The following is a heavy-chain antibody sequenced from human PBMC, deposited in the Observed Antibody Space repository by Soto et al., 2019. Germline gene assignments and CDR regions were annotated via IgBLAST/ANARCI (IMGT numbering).Heavy chain of an antibody. CDR3: ARVIWSGHLTSDL. CDR2: ISSSSSTI. CDR1: GFTFSSNS. J-gene: IGHJ5*02. D-gene: IGHD3-3*01. Sequence: EVQVVESGGGSVQPGGSLRLSCAASGFTFSSNSMNWVRQAPGKGLEWISYISSSSSTIYADSVKGRFTISRDNAKNSLYLQMNSLRDEDTAVYYCARVIWSGHLTSDLWGQGTLVTVSS. V-gene: IGHV3-48*02.